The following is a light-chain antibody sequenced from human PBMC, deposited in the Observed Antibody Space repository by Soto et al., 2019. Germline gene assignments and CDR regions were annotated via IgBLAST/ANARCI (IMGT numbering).Light chain of an antibody. CDR1: QGISSY. Sequence: DIQLTQSPSFLSASVGDRVTITCRASQGISSYLACYQQKPGKAPKLLIYAASTLQSGVPSRFSGSGSGTEFTLTISSLQPEDFATYYCQQLNGYPMYTFGQGTKGEIK. CDR3: QQLNGYPMYT. V-gene: IGKV1-9*01. CDR2: AAS. J-gene: IGKJ2*01.